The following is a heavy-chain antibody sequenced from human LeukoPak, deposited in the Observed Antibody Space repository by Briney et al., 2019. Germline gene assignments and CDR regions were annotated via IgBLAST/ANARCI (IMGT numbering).Heavy chain of an antibody. CDR3: ARDPTTVTKGLDI. CDR2: ISYIGST. Sequence: SETLSLTCTASGGSFSSPYWSWIRQPPGKGLEWIGYISYIGSTNYNPSLKSRVTISVDTSKNQFSLRLSSVTAADTAVYYCARDPTTVTKGLDIWGQGTMVTVSS. V-gene: IGHV4-59*11. J-gene: IGHJ3*02. CDR1: GGSFSSPY. D-gene: IGHD4-17*01.